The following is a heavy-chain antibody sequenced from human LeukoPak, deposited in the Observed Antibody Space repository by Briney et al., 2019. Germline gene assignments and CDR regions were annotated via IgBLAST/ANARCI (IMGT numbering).Heavy chain of an antibody. J-gene: IGHJ6*02. CDR3: ARFLDSGWYYYYGMDV. Sequence: ASVKVSCKASGYTFTSYDINWVRQATGQGLEWMGWMNPNSGNTGYAQKFQGRVTMTRNTSISTAYMELSSLRSEDTAVYYCARFLDSGWYYYYGMDVWGQGTTVTVSS. CDR2: MNPNSGNT. V-gene: IGHV1-8*01. D-gene: IGHD6-19*01. CDR1: GYTFTSYD.